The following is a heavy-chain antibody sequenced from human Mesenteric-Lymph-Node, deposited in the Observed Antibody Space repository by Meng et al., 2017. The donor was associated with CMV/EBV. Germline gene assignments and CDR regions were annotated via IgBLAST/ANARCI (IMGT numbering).Heavy chain of an antibody. CDR3: ARGDIPFYYGMDV. D-gene: IGHD3-9*01. CDR2: IGTSGNMI. Sequence: GESLKISCAASGFTFSSYAMSWVRLAPGKGLEWISKIGTSGNMIEYADSVEGRFTISRDNAKNSLFLQMNSLRAEDTAIYYCARGDIPFYYGMDVWGQGTTVTVSS. J-gene: IGHJ6*02. CDR1: GFTFSSYA. V-gene: IGHV3-48*03.